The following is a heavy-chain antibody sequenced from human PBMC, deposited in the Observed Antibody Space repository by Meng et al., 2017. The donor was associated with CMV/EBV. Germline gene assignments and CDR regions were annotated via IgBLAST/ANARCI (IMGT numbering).Heavy chain of an antibody. D-gene: IGHD3-9*01. V-gene: IGHV4-30-4*08. CDR3: ARAARYFDTGYLIVYFDY. CDR1: GGSISSGDYY. J-gene: IGHJ4*02. CDR2: IYYSGST. Sequence: QVQLQESGPGLVKPSQTLSLTCTVPGGSISSGDYYWSWIRQPPGKGLEWIGYIYYSGSTYYNPSLKSRVTISVDTSKNQFSLKLSSVTAADTAVYYCARAARYFDTGYLIVYFDYWGQGTLVTVSS.